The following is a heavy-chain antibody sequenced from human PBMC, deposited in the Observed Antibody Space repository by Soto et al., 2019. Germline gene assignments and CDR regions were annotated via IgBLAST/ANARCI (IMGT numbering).Heavy chain of an antibody. Sequence: QVQLQESGPGLVKPSQTLSLTCTVSGGSISSGGYYWSWIRQHPGKGLEWIGYIYYSGSTYYNPYLKSRVTISVDTSKNQFSLKLSSVTAADTAVYYCAREGAPDFWSPSSYYGMDVWGQGTTVTVSS. V-gene: IGHV4-31*03. CDR1: GGSISSGGYY. CDR2: IYYSGST. J-gene: IGHJ6*02. D-gene: IGHD3-3*01. CDR3: AREGAPDFWSPSSYYGMDV.